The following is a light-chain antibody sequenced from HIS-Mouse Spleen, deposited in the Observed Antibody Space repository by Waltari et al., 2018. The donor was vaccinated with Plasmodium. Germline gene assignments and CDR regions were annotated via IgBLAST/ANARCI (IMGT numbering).Light chain of an antibody. CDR3: QSYDSSLSGYV. J-gene: IGLJ1*01. Sequence: QSVLTHPPSVSGAPGPGVTISSTAPSHNPRPGEAVAWYPQLPGTAPKLLIYGNSKRPSGVPDRFSGSKSGTSASLAITGLQAEDEADYYCQSYDSSLSGYVFGTGTKVTVL. CDR1: SHNPRPGEA. CDR2: GNS. V-gene: IGLV1-40*01.